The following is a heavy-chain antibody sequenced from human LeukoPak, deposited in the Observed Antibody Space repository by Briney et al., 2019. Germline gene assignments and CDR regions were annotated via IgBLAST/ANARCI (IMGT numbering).Heavy chain of an antibody. V-gene: IGHV1-18*01. CDR1: GYTFTSYG. Sequence: ASVKVSCKASGYTFTSYGISWVRQAPGQGLEWMGWISAYNGNTNYAQKLQGRVTMTTDTSTSTAYMELRSLRSEDTAVYYCARACRPPITVVRGVIPQYYFDYWGQGTLVNVSS. CDR2: ISAYNGNT. J-gene: IGHJ4*02. D-gene: IGHD3-10*01. CDR3: ARACRPPITVVRGVIPQYYFDY.